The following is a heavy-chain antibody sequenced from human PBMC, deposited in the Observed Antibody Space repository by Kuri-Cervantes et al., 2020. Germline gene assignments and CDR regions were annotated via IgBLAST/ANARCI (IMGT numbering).Heavy chain of an antibody. Sequence: ASVKVSCKASGYTFTNDDITWVRQATGQGFEWMGWMNPNSGNTGYAQKFQGRVTMTRDTSISTAYMELSSLRSEDTAVYYCARGQWLARRAFDIWGQGTMVTVSS. CDR3: ARGQWLARRAFDI. D-gene: IGHD6-19*01. V-gene: IGHV1-8*02. J-gene: IGHJ3*02. CDR1: GYTFTNDD. CDR2: MNPNSGNT.